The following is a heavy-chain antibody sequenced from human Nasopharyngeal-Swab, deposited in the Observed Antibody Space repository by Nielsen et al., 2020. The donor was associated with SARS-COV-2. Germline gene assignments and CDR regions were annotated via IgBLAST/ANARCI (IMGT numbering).Heavy chain of an antibody. V-gene: IGHV3-48*04. CDR2: ISGSSSTI. J-gene: IGHJ6*02. Sequence: GGSLRLSCAASGFTFSSYSMNWVRQAPGKGLEWVSYISGSSSTIYYADSVKGRFTISRDNAKNSLYLQMNSLRAEDTAVYYCARDPKYYYYYGMDVWGQGTTVTVSS. CDR3: ARDPKYYYYYGMDV. CDR1: GFTFSSYS.